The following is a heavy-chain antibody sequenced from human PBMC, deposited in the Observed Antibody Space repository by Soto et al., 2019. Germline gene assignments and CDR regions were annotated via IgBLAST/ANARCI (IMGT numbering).Heavy chain of an antibody. D-gene: IGHD2-2*02. CDR1: GGSFSSGDYS. CDR2: IYHSGAT. Sequence: LQLQESGSGLVKPSQTLSLTCTVSGGSFSSGDYSWSWIRQPPGKGLEWIGYIYHSGATYNNPSLKSRVTISVDRSKNQFSLKLSSVTAADTAVYYCARSSYNYGMDVWGQGTTVTVSS. CDR3: ARSSYNYGMDV. V-gene: IGHV4-30-2*01. J-gene: IGHJ6*02.